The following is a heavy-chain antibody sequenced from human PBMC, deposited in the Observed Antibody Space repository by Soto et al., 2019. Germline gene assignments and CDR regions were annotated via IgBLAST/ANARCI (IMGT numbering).Heavy chain of an antibody. CDR2: ISSNGGTT. V-gene: IGHV3-64*01. J-gene: IGHJ4*02. CDR1: GFTFSSYA. D-gene: IGHD6-19*01. CDR3: AKGGRQWLVTSDFNY. Sequence: PGGSLRLSCAASGFTFSSYAMYWVRQAPGKGLEFVAAISSNGGTTYCANSVKDRFTISRDNSKNTLYLQMGSLGAEDMAVYYCAKGGRQWLVTSDFNYWGQGA.